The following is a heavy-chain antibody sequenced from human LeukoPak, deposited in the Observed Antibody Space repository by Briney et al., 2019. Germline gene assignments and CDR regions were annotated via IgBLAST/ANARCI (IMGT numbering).Heavy chain of an antibody. Sequence: GASVKVSCKVSGYTLTELSMHWVRQAPGKGLEWMGGFDPEDGETIYAQKFQGRVTMTEDTSTDTAYMELSSLRSEDTAVYYCARSAYYYDIRAFDIWGQGTMVTVSS. CDR3: ARSAYYYDIRAFDI. CDR2: FDPEDGET. D-gene: IGHD3-22*01. V-gene: IGHV1-24*01. CDR1: GYTLTELS. J-gene: IGHJ3*02.